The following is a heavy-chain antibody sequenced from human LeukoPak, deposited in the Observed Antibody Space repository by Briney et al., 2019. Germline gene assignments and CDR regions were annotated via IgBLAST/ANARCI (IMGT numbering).Heavy chain of an antibody. V-gene: IGHV3-74*01. CDR3: AKPFGSISSRSVYFDY. J-gene: IGHJ4*02. Sequence: GGSLRLSCAASGFTFSSYWMHWVRHAPGKGLVWVSRINSDGSSTSYADSVKGRFTISRDNAKNTLYLQMNSLRAEDTAVYYCAKPFGSISSRSVYFDYWGQGTLVTVSS. D-gene: IGHD3-3*01. CDR1: GFTFSSYW. CDR2: INSDGSST.